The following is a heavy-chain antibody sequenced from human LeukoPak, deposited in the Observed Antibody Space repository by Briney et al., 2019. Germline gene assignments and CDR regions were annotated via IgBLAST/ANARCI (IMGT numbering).Heavy chain of an antibody. D-gene: IGHD1-14*01. V-gene: IGHV4-59*01. CDR2: IYYSGST. Sequence: PSETLSLTCTVSGGSISSYYWSWIRQPPGKGLEWIGYIYYSGSTNYNPSLKSRVTISVDTSKNQFSLKLSSVTAADTAVYYCARGGITKGPFDYWGQGTLVTVSS. CDR3: ARGGITKGPFDY. CDR1: GGSISSYY. J-gene: IGHJ4*02.